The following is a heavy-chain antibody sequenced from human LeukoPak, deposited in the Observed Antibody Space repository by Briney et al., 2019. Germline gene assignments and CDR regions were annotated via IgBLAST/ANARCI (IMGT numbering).Heavy chain of an antibody. J-gene: IGHJ4*02. V-gene: IGHV3-23*01. CDR1: GFTFSSYG. CDR2: ISGSGGST. D-gene: IGHD3-22*01. Sequence: GGSLRLSCAASGFTFSSYGMTWVRQAPGKGLEWVSAISGSGGSTYYADSVKGRFTISRDNSKNTLYLQMNSLRAEDTAVYYCAKDQYYYDSSGSNYFDYWGQGTLVTVSS. CDR3: AKDQYYYDSSGSNYFDY.